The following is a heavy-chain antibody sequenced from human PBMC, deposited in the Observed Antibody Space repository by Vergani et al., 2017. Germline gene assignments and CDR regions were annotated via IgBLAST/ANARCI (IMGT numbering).Heavy chain of an antibody. Sequence: QVQLVESGGGVVQPGRSLRLSCAASGFTFNQYGMHWVRQAPGKGLEWVAVTWYDGNNKKYADSVKGRFTISRDNSKSTMYLQMNSLRDEDTGVYYCARALRLLYNRFDPWGQGTLVTVSS. D-gene: IGHD1-14*01. CDR3: ARALRLLYNRFDP. J-gene: IGHJ5*02. CDR1: GFTFNQYG. CDR2: TWYDGNNK. V-gene: IGHV3-33*01.